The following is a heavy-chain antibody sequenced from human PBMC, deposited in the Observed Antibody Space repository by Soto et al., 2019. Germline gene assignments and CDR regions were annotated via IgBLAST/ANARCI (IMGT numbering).Heavy chain of an antibody. CDR2: INPQTGGT. D-gene: IGHD2-8*02. J-gene: IGHJ3*02. CDR1: GYTFTGYY. Sequence: ASVKVSCKASGYTFTGYYIHWVREAPGQGLEWMGWINPQTGGTSYAQKFQGRVTLSRDTSINTAYLELSRLTAGDTAVYYCAKATATGGGAFEICGQGTMVTVSS. V-gene: IGHV1-2*02. CDR3: AKATATGGGAFEI.